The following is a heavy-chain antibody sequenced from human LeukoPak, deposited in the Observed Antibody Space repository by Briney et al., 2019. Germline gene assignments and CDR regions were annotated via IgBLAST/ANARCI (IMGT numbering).Heavy chain of an antibody. D-gene: IGHD3-9*01. CDR1: GFTFSTFG. J-gene: IGHJ4*02. CDR2: VSSSRTTI. CDR3: ARMSTGYYDDY. V-gene: IGHV3-48*01. Sequence: PGGSLRLSCVASGFTFSTFGMNWVRQAPGKGLEGVSYVSSSRTTIYYADSVKGRFTISRDDAKSSLYLQMNSLRAEDTALYYCARMSTGYYDDYWGQGTLVAVPS.